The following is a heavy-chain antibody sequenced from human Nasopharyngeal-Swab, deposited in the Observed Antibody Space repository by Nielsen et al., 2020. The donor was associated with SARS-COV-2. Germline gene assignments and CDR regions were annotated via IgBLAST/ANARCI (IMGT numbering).Heavy chain of an antibody. CDR2: ISSSGSTI. J-gene: IGHJ4*02. V-gene: IGHV3-11*04. D-gene: IGHD5-18*01. Sequence: GESLKISCAASGFTFSDYYMSWIRQAPGKGLEWVSYISSSGSTIYYADSVKGRFTISRDNAKNSLYLQMNSLRAEDTAVYYCVKAGYSYGVYYFDYWGQGTLVTVSS. CDR1: GFTFSDYY. CDR3: VKAGYSYGVYYFDY.